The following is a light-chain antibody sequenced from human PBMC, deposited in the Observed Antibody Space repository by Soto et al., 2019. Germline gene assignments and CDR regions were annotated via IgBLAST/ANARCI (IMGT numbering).Light chain of an antibody. Sequence: DIQMTQSPSSLSASVGDRVTITCRASQSISSYLNWYQQKPGKAPKLLIYAASSLQSGVPSRFSGSGSGTDVNLPISSLQPEDFSTYDCLQCYSTPRAFGQGIKVDIK. CDR2: AAS. CDR1: QSISSY. CDR3: LQCYSTPRA. J-gene: IGKJ1*01. V-gene: IGKV1-39*01.